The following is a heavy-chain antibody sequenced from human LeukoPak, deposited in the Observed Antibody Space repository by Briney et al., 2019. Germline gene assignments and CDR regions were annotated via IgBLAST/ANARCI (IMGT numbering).Heavy chain of an antibody. CDR1: GGSISSGSYY. V-gene: IGHV4-61*02. CDR3: AGAYYYYYYMDV. D-gene: IGHD3-10*01. Sequence: SETLSLTCTVSGGSISSGSYYWSWIRQPAGTGLEWIGRIYTSGSTNYNPSLKSRVTISVDTSKNQFSLKLSSVTAADTAVYYCAGAYYYYYYMDVWGKGTTVTISS. J-gene: IGHJ6*03. CDR2: IYTSGST.